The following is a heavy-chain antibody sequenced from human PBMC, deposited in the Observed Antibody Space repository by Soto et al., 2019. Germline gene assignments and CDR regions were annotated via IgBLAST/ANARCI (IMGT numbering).Heavy chain of an antibody. CDR2: TISAFGSS. CDR1: GGTFSFYS. CDR3: VVYCSGGTCSAPPYGLGV. Sequence: QVHLVQSGAEVKRPGSSVKVTCKASGGTFSFYSIGWVRQAPGQGLEWMGRTISAFGSSNSAQKFRGRVSMTADESTGTAYMELTSLTSEDTGVYYCVVYCSGGTCSAPPYGLGVWGGGTTVIVSS. D-gene: IGHD2-15*01. J-gene: IGHJ6*04. V-gene: IGHV1-69*18.